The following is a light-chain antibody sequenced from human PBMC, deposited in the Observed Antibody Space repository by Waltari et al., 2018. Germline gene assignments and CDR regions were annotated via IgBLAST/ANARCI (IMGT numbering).Light chain of an antibody. CDR1: QSLLHIDGKNY. CDR3: MQSLQTLIT. J-gene: IGKJ3*01. V-gene: IGKV2-28*01. CDR2: LGS. Sequence: DIVMTQSPISMPVISGEPASMSCRYSQSLLHIDGKNYLDWYLQKPWQSPQLLIYLGSNRASGVPDRFSGSVSGTDFTLKITRVEAEDVGVYYCMQSLQTLITFGPGTKVDI.